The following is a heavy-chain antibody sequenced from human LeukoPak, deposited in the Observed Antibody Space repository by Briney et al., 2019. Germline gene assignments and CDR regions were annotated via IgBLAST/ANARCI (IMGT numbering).Heavy chain of an antibody. CDR3: ARGGFRSGYGTLYYFDY. D-gene: IGHD5-12*01. Sequence: ASVEVSCKASGYTFTSYGISWVRQAPGQGLEWMGWISAYNGNTNYAQKLQGRVTMTTDTSTSTAYMELRSLRSDDTAVYYCARGGFRSGYGTLYYFDYWGQGTLVTVSS. CDR2: ISAYNGNT. V-gene: IGHV1-18*01. CDR1: GYTFTSYG. J-gene: IGHJ4*02.